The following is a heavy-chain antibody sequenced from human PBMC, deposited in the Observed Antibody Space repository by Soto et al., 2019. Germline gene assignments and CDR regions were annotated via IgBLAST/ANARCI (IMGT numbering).Heavy chain of an antibody. CDR2: IFYSGNT. D-gene: IGHD1-26*01. Sequence: SETLSLTCSVSGDSVSGGSYYWSWVRQPPGKGLEWIGYIFYSGNTNYNPSLQSRVTISVDTSKNQFSLKLRSVTAADTAMYYCARHYSGSYYSHWFDPWGQGTLVTVSS. CDR1: GDSVSGGSYY. CDR3: ARHYSGSYYSHWFDP. V-gene: IGHV4-61*01. J-gene: IGHJ5*02.